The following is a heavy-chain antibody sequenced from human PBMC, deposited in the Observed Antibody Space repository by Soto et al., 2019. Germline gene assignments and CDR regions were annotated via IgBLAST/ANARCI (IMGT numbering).Heavy chain of an antibody. J-gene: IGHJ6*02. V-gene: IGHV4-59*01. Sequence: SETLSLTCTVSGGSISSYYWSWIRQPPGKGLEWIGYIYYSGSTNYNPSLKSRVTISVDTSKNQFSLKLSSVTVADTAVYYCARDAGSGSYRYYCYGMDVWGQGTTVTV. CDR1: GGSISSYY. D-gene: IGHD3-10*01. CDR2: IYYSGST. CDR3: ARDAGSGSYRYYCYGMDV.